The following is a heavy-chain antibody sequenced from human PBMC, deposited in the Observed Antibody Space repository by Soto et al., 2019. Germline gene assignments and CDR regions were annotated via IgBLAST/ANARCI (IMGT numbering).Heavy chain of an antibody. CDR2: ISGSGGST. D-gene: IGHD3-16*01. CDR3: AKEGASHHPYYYYYYYMDV. J-gene: IGHJ6*03. Sequence: GGSLRLSCAASGFTFSSYAMSWVRQAPGKGLEWVSAISGSGGSTYYADSVKGRFTISRDNSKNTLYLQMNSLRAEDTAVYYCAKEGASHHPYYYYYYYMDVWGKGTTVTVSS. V-gene: IGHV3-23*01. CDR1: GFTFSSYA.